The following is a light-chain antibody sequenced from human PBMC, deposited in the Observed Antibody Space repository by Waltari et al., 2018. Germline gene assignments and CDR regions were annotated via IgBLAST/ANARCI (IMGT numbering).Light chain of an antibody. V-gene: IGLV2-14*01. CDR1: DSDVGAYDF. Sequence: QSALTQPASVSGSPGQSITISCSGTDSDVGAYDFVSWYKQHPGKAPHLIIYGVSNRPSGISNRFSASKSGNTASLTISGLQAEDEADYYCSSYTTSSAPGVFGTGTRVTVL. CDR3: SSYTTSSAPGV. CDR2: GVS. J-gene: IGLJ1*01.